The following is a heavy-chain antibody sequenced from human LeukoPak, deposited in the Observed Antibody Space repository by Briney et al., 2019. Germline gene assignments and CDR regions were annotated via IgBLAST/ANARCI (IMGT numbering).Heavy chain of an antibody. V-gene: IGHV4-39*07. CDR1: GGSISSSSYY. D-gene: IGHD3-10*01. Sequence: ASETLSLTCTVSGGSISSSSYYWGWIRQPPGKGLEWIGSIYYSGSTYYNPSLKSRVTISLDTSKNQFSLKLSSVTAADTAVYYCARTSIWFGKLLPSLDPWGQGTLVTVSS. CDR3: ARTSIWFGKLLPSLDP. CDR2: IYYSGST. J-gene: IGHJ5*02.